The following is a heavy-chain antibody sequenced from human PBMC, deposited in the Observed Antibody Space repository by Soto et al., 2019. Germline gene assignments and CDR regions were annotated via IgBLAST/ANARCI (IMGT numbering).Heavy chain of an antibody. CDR3: AKAKNDYNWDNRPPFDY. J-gene: IGHJ4*02. V-gene: IGHV3-23*01. Sequence: GGSLRLSCEASGFTLGNYAMTWIRQAPGKGLEWVSLISANDVGTYYAESVKTRFTISTDQSRNTVYLQMDSLRADDTAIYYCAKAKNDYNWDNRPPFDYWGQGTLVTVSS. D-gene: IGHD1-20*01. CDR1: GFTLGNYA. CDR2: ISANDVGT.